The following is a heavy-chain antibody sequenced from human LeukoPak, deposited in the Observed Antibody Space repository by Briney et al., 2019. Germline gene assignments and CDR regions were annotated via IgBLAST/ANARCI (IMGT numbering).Heavy chain of an antibody. J-gene: IGHJ4*02. V-gene: IGHV4-34*01. CDR1: GGSFSGYY. CDR2: INHSGST. D-gene: IGHD6-19*01. Sequence: PSETLSLTCAVYGGSFSGYYWSWIRQPPGKGLEWIGEINHSGSTNYNPSLKSRVTISVDTSKNQFSLKLSSVTAADTAVYYCARRSDGIAVAGNLDYWGQGTLVTVSS. CDR3: ARRSDGIAVAGNLDY.